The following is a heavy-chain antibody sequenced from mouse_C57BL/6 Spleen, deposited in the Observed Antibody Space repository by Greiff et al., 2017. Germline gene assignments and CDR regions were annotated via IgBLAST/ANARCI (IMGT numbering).Heavy chain of an antibody. CDR2: FYPGSGSI. V-gene: IGHV1-62-2*01. CDR1: GYTFTEYT. D-gene: IGHD2-2*01. CDR3: ARHEGRTYGYDEGGYFDY. Sequence: QVQLQQSGAELVKPGASVKLSCKASGYTFTEYTIHWVKQRSGQGLEWIGWFYPGSGSIKYNEKFKDKATLTADKSSSTVYMELSRLTSEDSAVYFCARHEGRTYGYDEGGYFDYWGQGTTLTVSS. J-gene: IGHJ2*01.